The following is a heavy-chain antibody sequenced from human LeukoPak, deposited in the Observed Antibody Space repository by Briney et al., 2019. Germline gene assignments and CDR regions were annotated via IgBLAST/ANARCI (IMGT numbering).Heavy chain of an antibody. CDR2: MNPNSGNT. V-gene: IGHV1-8*01. Sequence: ASVKVSCKASGYTFTSYDINWVRQATGQGLERMGWMNPNSGNTGYAQKFQGRVTMTRNTSISTAYMELSSLRSEDTAVYYCARVPQAKMYWSRQVGYFDYWGQGTLVTVSS. CDR1: GYTFTSYD. J-gene: IGHJ4*02. D-gene: IGHD2-8*02. CDR3: ARVPQAKMYWSRQVGYFDY.